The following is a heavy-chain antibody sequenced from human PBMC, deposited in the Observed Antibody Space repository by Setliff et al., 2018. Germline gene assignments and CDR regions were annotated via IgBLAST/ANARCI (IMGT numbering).Heavy chain of an antibody. D-gene: IGHD1-1*01. CDR3: ARDVWGAGTGWFGP. CDR2: IYTGGST. Sequence: ETLSLTCIVSGVSVSRHYWSWIRQPPGKTLEWIGYIYTGGSTTYNPSLKSRVTLSLDTSKNHLSLNLTSVTAADTAVYYCARDVWGAGTGWFGPWGLGILVTVSS. V-gene: IGHV4-4*08. J-gene: IGHJ5*02. CDR1: GVSVSRHY.